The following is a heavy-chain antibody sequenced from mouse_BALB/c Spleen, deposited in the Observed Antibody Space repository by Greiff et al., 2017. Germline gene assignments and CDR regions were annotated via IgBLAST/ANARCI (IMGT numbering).Heavy chain of an antibody. CDR3: AREGLSLDD. J-gene: IGHJ2*01. Sequence: QVQLQQPGAELVKPGASVKLSCKASGYTFTSYWMHWVKQRPGQGLEWIGEINPSNGRTNYNEKFKSKATLTVDKSSSTAYMQLSSLTSEDSAVYDCAREGLSLDDWGQGTTVTVSS. V-gene: IGHV1S81*02. CDR2: INPSNGRT. CDR1: GYTFTSYW. D-gene: IGHD2-4*01.